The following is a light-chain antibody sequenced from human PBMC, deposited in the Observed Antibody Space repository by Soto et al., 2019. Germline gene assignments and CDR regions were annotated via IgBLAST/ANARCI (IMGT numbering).Light chain of an antibody. CDR3: QQYKSYVYT. Sequence: DIQMTQSPSTLSASVGDRVTITCRASQSVSSWLAWYQQKPGKAPKLLIYDASSLESGVPSRFSGGGSGAEFTLSISSLQPDDFATYYCQQYKSYVYTFGQGTKLGIK. J-gene: IGKJ2*01. CDR2: DAS. V-gene: IGKV1-5*01. CDR1: QSVSSW.